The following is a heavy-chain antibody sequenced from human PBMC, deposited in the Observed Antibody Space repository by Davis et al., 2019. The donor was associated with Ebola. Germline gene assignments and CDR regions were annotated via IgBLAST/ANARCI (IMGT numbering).Heavy chain of an antibody. Sequence: AASVKVFCKASGYTFTSYYMHWVRQAPGQGLEWMGIINPSGGSTSYAQKFQGRVTMTRDTSKNQFSLKLSSVTAADTAVYYCARGEYGFGELFSWYYGMDVWGQGTTVTVSS. J-gene: IGHJ6*02. V-gene: IGHV1-46*01. CDR1: GYTFTSYY. CDR3: ARGEYGFGELFSWYYGMDV. CDR2: INPSGGST. D-gene: IGHD3-10*01.